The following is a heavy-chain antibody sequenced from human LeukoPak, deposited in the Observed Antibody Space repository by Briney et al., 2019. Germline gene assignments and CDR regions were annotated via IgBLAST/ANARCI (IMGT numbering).Heavy chain of an antibody. D-gene: IGHD6-6*01. J-gene: IGHJ6*02. CDR2: IYYSGST. Sequence: PSETLSLTCTVSGGSVSSGSYYWSWIRQPPGKGLEWLGYIYYSGSTNYNPSLKSRVTISVDTSKNQFSLKLSSVTAADTAVYYCARDHPRWGQLVYYYGMDVWGQGTTVTVSS. V-gene: IGHV4-61*01. CDR1: GGSVSSGSYY. CDR3: ARDHPRWGQLVYYYGMDV.